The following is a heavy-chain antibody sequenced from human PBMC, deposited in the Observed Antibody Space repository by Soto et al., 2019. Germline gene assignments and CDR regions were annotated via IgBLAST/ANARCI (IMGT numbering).Heavy chain of an antibody. Sequence: QVQLQESGPGLVKPSQTLSLTCTVSDGSISIGGYYWSWIRQHPGMGLEWIGYIYYSGSTYYNPSFKSPVTISVDTSKNQLAMEFSSVTGADTAVYYCARYSASYLEGMAVWGRGTTVTVSS. CDR2: IYYSGST. V-gene: IGHV4-31*01. D-gene: IGHD1-1*01. J-gene: IGHJ6*02. CDR1: DGSISIGGYY. CDR3: ARYSASYLEGMAV.